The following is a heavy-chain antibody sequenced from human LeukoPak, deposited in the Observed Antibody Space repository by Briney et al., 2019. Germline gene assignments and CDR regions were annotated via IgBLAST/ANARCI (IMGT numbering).Heavy chain of an antibody. CDR1: GFSFSNAW. Sequence: GGSLRLSCAASGFSFSNAWMSWVRQAPGKGLEWVGRIKSKTDGGTIDYAAPVKGRFTISRDDSKNTLYLQMNSLKTEDTAVYYCTTVTLLWFGELSSWGQGTLVTVSS. CDR2: IKSKTDGGTI. CDR3: TTVTLLWFGELSS. D-gene: IGHD3-10*01. J-gene: IGHJ4*02. V-gene: IGHV3-15*01.